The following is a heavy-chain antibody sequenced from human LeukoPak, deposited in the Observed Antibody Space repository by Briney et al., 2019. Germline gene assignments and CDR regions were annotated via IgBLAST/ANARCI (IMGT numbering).Heavy chain of an antibody. D-gene: IGHD5-18*01. J-gene: IGHJ5*02. Sequence: SRTLSLTCAISGDSVSSNSAAWNWLRQSPSRGLEWLGRTYYRSKWYNDYAVSVKSRITINPHTSKNQFSLQLNSVTPEDTAVYYCARDIRGGYSDGLLAFWFDPWGQGTLVTVSS. CDR1: GDSVSSNSAA. CDR3: ARDIRGGYSDGLLAFWFDP. V-gene: IGHV6-1*01. CDR2: TYYRSKWYN.